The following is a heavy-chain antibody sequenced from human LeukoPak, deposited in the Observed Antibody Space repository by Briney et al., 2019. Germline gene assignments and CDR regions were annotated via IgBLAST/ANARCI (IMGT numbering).Heavy chain of an antibody. D-gene: IGHD3-3*01. J-gene: IGHJ5*02. CDR2: VYHSGST. Sequence: PGSLSLTCVVSGFSINSGYNWGWIRQPPKKGLEWIGTVYHSGSTYYNPSLESRVTILVDMSKNQFSLNLSSVTAADTAVYYCARVRGIFGVVMTIWFDPWGQGTLVTLPS. V-gene: IGHV4-38-2*01. CDR3: ARVRGIFGVVMTIWFDP. CDR1: GFSINSGYN.